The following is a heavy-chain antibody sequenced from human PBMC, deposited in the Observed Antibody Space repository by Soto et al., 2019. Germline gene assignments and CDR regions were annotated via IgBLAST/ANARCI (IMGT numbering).Heavy chain of an antibody. CDR1: GYTFTSYG. Sequence: ASVKVSCKASGYTFTSYGISWVRQAPGQGLEWMGWISAYNGNTNYAQKLQGRVTMTTDTSTSTAYMELRSLRSDDTAVYYCARAGYDFWSGKPADYYYMDVWGKGTTVTVSS. CDR2: ISAYNGNT. V-gene: IGHV1-18*01. J-gene: IGHJ6*03. CDR3: ARAGYDFWSGKPADYYYMDV. D-gene: IGHD3-3*01.